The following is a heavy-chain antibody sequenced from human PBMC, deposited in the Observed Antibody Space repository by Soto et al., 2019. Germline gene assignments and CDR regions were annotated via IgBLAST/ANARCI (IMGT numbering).Heavy chain of an antibody. D-gene: IGHD3-22*01. Sequence: EVQLVESGGGLIQPGGSLRLSCAASGFTVSSNYMSWVRQAPGKGLEWVSVIYSGGSTYYADSVKGRFTISRDNSKNTLYLQMNSLRAEDTAVYYCARDPVIVVGTSRYYYGMDVWGQGTTVTVSS. V-gene: IGHV3-53*01. CDR1: GFTVSSNY. CDR2: IYSGGST. CDR3: ARDPVIVVGTSRYYYGMDV. J-gene: IGHJ6*02.